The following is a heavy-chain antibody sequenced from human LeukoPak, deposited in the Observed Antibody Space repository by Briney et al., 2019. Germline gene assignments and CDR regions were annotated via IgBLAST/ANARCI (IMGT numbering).Heavy chain of an antibody. D-gene: IGHD5-18*01. CDR3: AKEEYSYGHPTRLDY. Sequence: PGGSLRLSCAASGFTFSSYAMSWVRQAPGKGLEWVSAISGSGGSTYYADSVKGRFAISRDNSKNTLYLQMNSLRAEDTAVYYCAKEEYSYGHPTRLDYWGQGTLVTVSS. CDR1: GFTFSSYA. V-gene: IGHV3-23*01. J-gene: IGHJ4*02. CDR2: ISGSGGST.